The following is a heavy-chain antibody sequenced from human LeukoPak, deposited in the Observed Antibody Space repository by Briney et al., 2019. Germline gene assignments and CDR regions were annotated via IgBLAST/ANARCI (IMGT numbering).Heavy chain of an antibody. V-gene: IGHV3-64*01. CDR1: GFTFSSYA. Sequence: PGGSLRLSCAASGFTFSSYATHWVRQAPGPGLEYVSAISSNGGSTYYANSVKGRFTISRDNSKNTLYLQMGSLRAEDMAVYYCARDSGEEGRVSISIAFDIWGQGTMVTVSS. CDR2: ISSNGGST. J-gene: IGHJ3*02. D-gene: IGHD1-26*01. CDR3: ARDSGEEGRVSISIAFDI.